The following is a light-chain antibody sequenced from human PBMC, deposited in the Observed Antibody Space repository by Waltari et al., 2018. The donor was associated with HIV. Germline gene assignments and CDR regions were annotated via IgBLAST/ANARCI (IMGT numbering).Light chain of an antibody. CDR1: QRVSSDS. CDR3: QQYGSSPRT. CDR2: SAS. J-gene: IGKJ1*01. Sequence: ETVLTQSPGTLSLSPGERATLSCRASQRVSSDSVAWYQQRPGQAPTLLIYSASSRATGIPDRFSGSGSGTDFTLTICRLEPEDFAVYYCQQYGSSPRTFGQGTKVEIK. V-gene: IGKV3-20*01.